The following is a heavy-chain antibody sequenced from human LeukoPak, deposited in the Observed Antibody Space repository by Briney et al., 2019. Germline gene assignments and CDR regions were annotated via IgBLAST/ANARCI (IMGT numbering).Heavy chain of an antibody. CDR1: GFDLSTYE. CDR2: ITISGHTK. Sequence: GGSLRLSCAASGFDLSTYEMNWVRQAPGKGLEWIADITISGHTKNYADSVKGRFSISRGNARTSLYLQMNSLRVEDTGVYYCARGDPHADLWGQGTLVTVSS. J-gene: IGHJ5*02. CDR3: ARGDPHADL. V-gene: IGHV3-48*03.